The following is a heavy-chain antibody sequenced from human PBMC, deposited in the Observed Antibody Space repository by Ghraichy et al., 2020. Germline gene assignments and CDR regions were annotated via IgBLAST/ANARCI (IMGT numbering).Heavy chain of an antibody. CDR3: ARTWDDLRSATYSKSFDV. Sequence: SGPTLVKPTQTLTLTCTFSGFSLSTTGMAVGWVRQPPGKAPEWLGLIYWDDDKRYTPSLRNRLTITKDTYKNQVVLRMTNVDPVDTATYFCARTWDDLRSATYSKSFDVWGQGTLVTVSS. J-gene: IGHJ4*02. CDR2: IYWDDDK. CDR1: GFSLSTTGMA. D-gene: IGHD3-10*01. V-gene: IGHV2-5*02.